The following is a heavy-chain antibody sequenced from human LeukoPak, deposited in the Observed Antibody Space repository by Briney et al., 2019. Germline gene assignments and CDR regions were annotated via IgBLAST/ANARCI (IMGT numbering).Heavy chain of an antibody. CDR3: ARDRGNFPDY. D-gene: IGHD4-23*01. CDR2: IWYDGSNE. V-gene: IGHV3-33*08. Sequence: GGSLRLSCAASGFTFSGSPMHWVRQAPGKGLEWVAVIWYDGSNEKYADSVKGRFTISRDNSKNTLYLQMNSLRAEDTAVYYCARDRGNFPDYWGQGTLVIVSS. CDR1: GFTFSGSP. J-gene: IGHJ4*02.